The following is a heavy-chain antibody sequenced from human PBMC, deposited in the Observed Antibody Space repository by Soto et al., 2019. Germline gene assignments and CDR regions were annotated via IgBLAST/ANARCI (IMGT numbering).Heavy chain of an antibody. CDR3: ARDYDFWSGYPIDY. Sequence: ASVKVSCKASGYTFTSYCISWVRQAPGQGLEWMGWISAYNGNTNYAQKLQGRVTMTTDTSTSTAYMELRSLRSDDTTVYYCARDYDFWSGYPIDYWGQGTLVTVSS. J-gene: IGHJ4*02. V-gene: IGHV1-18*01. D-gene: IGHD3-3*01. CDR2: ISAYNGNT. CDR1: GYTFTSYC.